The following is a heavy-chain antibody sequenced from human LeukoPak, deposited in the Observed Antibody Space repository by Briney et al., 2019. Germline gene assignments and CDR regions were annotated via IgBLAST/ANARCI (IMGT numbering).Heavy chain of an antibody. CDR1: GYTFTSYG. CDR2: ISAYSGNT. D-gene: IGHD3-3*01. V-gene: IGHV1-18*01. J-gene: IGHJ5*02. Sequence: ASVKVSRKASGYTFTSYGISSVRQAPAQGLEGMGWISAYSGNTNYAQKLHGRVTIPIHTPTRKAYMELRSLRYDDTAMYYLARGRNYDLWSGYYGWFDPWGQGTLVTVSS. CDR3: ARGRNYDLWSGYYGWFDP.